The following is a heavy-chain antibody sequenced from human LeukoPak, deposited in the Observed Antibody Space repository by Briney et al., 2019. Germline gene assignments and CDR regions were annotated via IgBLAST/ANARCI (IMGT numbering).Heavy chain of an antibody. V-gene: IGHV3-23*01. CDR2: VSGSGGTT. D-gene: IGHD3-3*01. CDR3: ARRSTRETYYEFWSGYF. Sequence: GGSLRLSCAASGFTFSSLAMSWVRQAPGKGLEWVSTVSGSGGTTHYADSVRGRFTISRDNFKNTLFLQMNSLRAEDTAIYYCARRSTRETYYEFWSGYFGGQGTLVTVSS. CDR1: GFTFSSLA. J-gene: IGHJ4*02.